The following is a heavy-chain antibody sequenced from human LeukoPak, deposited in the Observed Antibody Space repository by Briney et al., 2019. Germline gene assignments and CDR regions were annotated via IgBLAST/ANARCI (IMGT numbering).Heavy chain of an antibody. Sequence: ASVKVSCKASGGTFSSYAINWVRQATGQGLEWMGWMSPNSGNTDYAQNFQGRLTITRNTSISTAYMELSSLKSEDTAVYYCAKVGEASLESWGQGTLVTVSS. D-gene: IGHD2-21*01. J-gene: IGHJ4*02. CDR1: GGTFSSYA. CDR3: AKVGEASLES. CDR2: MSPNSGNT. V-gene: IGHV1-8*03.